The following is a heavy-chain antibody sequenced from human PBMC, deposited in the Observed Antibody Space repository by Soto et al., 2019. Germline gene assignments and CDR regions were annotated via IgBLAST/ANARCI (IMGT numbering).Heavy chain of an antibody. CDR1: GYTFTSYD. CDR2: MNPNSGNT. V-gene: IGHV1-8*01. J-gene: IGHJ4*02. CDR3: AREKGRGKLYY. D-gene: IGHD3-10*01. Sequence: QVQLVQSGAEVKKPGASVKVSCKASGYTFTSYDIDWVRQATGQGLEWMGWMNPNSGNTGYAQKFQGRVNMTRNPPKSTAYMELSSLRSEDPAVYYWAREKGRGKLYYRGQGTLGNVSP.